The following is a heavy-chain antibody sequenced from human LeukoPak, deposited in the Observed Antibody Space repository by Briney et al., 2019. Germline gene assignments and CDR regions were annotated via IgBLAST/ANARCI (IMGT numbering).Heavy chain of an antibody. V-gene: IGHV4-38-2*02. CDR2: IYHSGST. CDR3: ARPLSYYYYYMDV. Sequence: PSETLSLTCTVSGYSISSGYYWGWIRQPPGKGLEWIGSIYHSGSTYYNPSLKSRVTISVDTSKNQFSLKLSSVTAADTAVYYCARPLSYYYYYMDVWGKGTTVTVSS. CDR1: GYSISSGYY. J-gene: IGHJ6*03.